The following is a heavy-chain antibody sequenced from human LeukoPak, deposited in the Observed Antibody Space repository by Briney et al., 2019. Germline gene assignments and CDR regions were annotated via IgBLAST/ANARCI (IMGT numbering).Heavy chain of an antibody. CDR3: ASEAYYYDSSGYYKY. CDR1: GDSVSSFH. D-gene: IGHD3-22*01. V-gene: IGHV4-4*07. Sequence: SETLSLTCTVSGDSVSSFHWSWIRQPAGKGLEWIGRIYTSGSTNYNPSLKSRVTMSVDTSKNQFSLKLSSVTAADTAVYYCASEAYYYDSSGYYKYWGQGTLVTVSS. J-gene: IGHJ4*02. CDR2: IYTSGST.